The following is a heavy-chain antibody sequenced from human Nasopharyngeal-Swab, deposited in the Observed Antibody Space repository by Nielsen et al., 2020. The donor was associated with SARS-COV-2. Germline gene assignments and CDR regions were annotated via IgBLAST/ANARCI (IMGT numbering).Heavy chain of an antibody. CDR2: IYYSGST. CDR3: AREMASFGN. Sequence: SETLSLTCTVSGASISDYYWSWIRQPPGKGLEWIGYIYYSGSTNYNPSLKSRVTISVDTSENQFSLKLRSVTAADTAVYYCAREMASFGNWGQGTLVTVSS. J-gene: IGHJ4*02. CDR1: GASISDYY. D-gene: IGHD5-24*01. V-gene: IGHV4-59*01.